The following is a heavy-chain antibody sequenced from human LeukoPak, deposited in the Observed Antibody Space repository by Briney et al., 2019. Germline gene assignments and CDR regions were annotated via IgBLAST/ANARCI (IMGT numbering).Heavy chain of an antibody. Sequence: GGSLRLSCAASGFTFSSYWMTWVRQAPGRGLEWVSIIDGSGDTAYYADSVKGRFTFSRDNSKNMLYLQMNSLRADDTAEYYCTKVRCGGNCCYYDYWGQGTQVTVSS. J-gene: IGHJ4*02. CDR3: TKVRCGGNCCYYDY. CDR2: IDGSGDTA. CDR1: GFTFSSYW. D-gene: IGHD2-21*02. V-gene: IGHV3-23*01.